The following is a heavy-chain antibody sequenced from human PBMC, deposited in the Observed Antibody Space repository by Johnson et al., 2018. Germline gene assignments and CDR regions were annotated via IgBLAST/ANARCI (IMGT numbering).Heavy chain of an antibody. CDR3: AKDLGGSSWYSDAFDI. CDR1: GFTVSSNY. CDR2: IYSGGST. Sequence: VQLVQSGGGLVQPGGSLRLSCAASGFTVSSNYMSWVRQAPGQGLEWVSVIYSGGSTYSADSVKGRFTIARDNSKNTLYLQMNSLRAEDTAVYYCAKDLGGSSWYSDAFDIWGQGTMVTVSS. V-gene: IGHV3-66*02. D-gene: IGHD6-13*01. J-gene: IGHJ3*02.